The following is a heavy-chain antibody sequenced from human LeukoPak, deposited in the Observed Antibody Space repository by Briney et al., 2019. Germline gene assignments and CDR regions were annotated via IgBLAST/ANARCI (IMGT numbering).Heavy chain of an antibody. V-gene: IGHV1-18*01. CDR1: GYTFTNLG. D-gene: IGHD1-26*01. CDR3: ARDGTSTDDF. CDR2: ISGNNDHT. Sequence: ASVKVSCRTSGYTFTNLGISWVRQAPGQGLEWMGWISGNNDHTNYAQKFQGRVTMTTDTSTTTAYMELTSLTSDDTAVYYCARDGTSTDDFWGQGTLVTVSS. J-gene: IGHJ4*02.